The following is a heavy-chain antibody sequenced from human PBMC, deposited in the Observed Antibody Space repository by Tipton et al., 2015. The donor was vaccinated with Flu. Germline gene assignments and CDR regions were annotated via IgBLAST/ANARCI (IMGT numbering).Heavy chain of an antibody. CDR3: ARDYGATDY. J-gene: IGHJ4*02. CDR1: GDSIGYTYY. V-gene: IGHV4-38-2*02. D-gene: IGHD4-17*01. CDR2: IHRSGNT. Sequence: TLSLTCSVSGDSIGYTYYWGWIRQPPGKGLEWIGNIHRSGNTYHNPSLKSRVTMSVDSSKNQFSLKLSSVTAADTAVYYCARDYGATDYWGQGTLVTVSS.